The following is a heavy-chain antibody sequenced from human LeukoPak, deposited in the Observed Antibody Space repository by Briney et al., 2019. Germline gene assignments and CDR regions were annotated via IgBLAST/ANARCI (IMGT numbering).Heavy chain of an antibody. Sequence: GASVKVSCKASGYTFTSYGISWVRQAPGHGLEGMGWISAYNGNTNYAQKLQGRVAMTTDTSTSTAYMELRRLRSDDTAVYYCAREQGSSREFDYWGQGTLVTVSS. J-gene: IGHJ4*02. CDR2: ISAYNGNT. CDR3: AREQGSSREFDY. CDR1: GYTFTSYG. D-gene: IGHD6-6*01. V-gene: IGHV1-18*01.